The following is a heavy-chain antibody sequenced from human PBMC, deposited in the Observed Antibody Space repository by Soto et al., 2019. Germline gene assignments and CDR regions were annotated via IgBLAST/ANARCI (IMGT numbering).Heavy chain of an antibody. CDR1: GGSINSYF. CDR2: VYYSGSA. CDR3: AREIPGNASGGVGWSDL. D-gene: IGHD2-2*01. V-gene: IGHV4-59*01. Sequence: SETLSLTCSVSGGSINSYFWSWIRQPPGKGLEWLGYVYYSGSANYNPSLKSRVSISIDTSKNQFSLKLTSVTAADTAVYYCAREIPGNASGGVGWSDLWGEGPLVTV. J-gene: IGHJ5*02.